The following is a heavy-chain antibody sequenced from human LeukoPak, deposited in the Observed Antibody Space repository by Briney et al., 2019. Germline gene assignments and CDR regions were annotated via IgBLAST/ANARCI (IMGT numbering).Heavy chain of an antibody. CDR2: IYYSGST. CDR1: GGSISSYY. J-gene: IGHJ5*02. D-gene: IGHD3-22*01. CDR3: ARGRRSYYYDSSGYPNQRNWFDP. Sequence: SETLSLTCTVSGGSISSYYWSWIRQPPGKGLEWIGYIYYSGSTNYNPSLKSRVTISVDTSKNQFSLKLSSVTAADTAVYYCARGRRSYYYDSSGYPNQRNWFDPWGQGTLVTVSS. V-gene: IGHV4-59*12.